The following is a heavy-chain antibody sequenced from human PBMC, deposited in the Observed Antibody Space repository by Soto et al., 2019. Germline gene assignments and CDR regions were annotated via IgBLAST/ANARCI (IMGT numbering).Heavy chain of an antibody. J-gene: IGHJ5*02. CDR3: ARGESFNWFDP. Sequence: GWVRQMPGKGLEWMGIIYPGDSDTRYSPSFQGQVTISADKSISTAYLQWSSLKASDTAMYYCARGESFNWFDPWGQGTLVTVSS. V-gene: IGHV5-51*01. CDR2: IYPGDSDT.